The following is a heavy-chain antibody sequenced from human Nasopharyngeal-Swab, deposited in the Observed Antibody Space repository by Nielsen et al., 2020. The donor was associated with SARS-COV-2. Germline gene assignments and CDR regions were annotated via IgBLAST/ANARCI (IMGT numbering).Heavy chain of an antibody. Sequence: GGSLRLSCAASGFTFSSYAMHWVRQAPGKGLEWVAVISYDGSNKYYTDSVKGRFTISRDNSKNTLYLQMNSLRAEDTAVYYCARSYYGAYYYGMDVWGQGTTVTVSS. J-gene: IGHJ6*02. CDR3: ARSYYGAYYYGMDV. CDR1: GFTFSSYA. V-gene: IGHV3-30-3*01. CDR2: ISYDGSNK. D-gene: IGHD4-17*01.